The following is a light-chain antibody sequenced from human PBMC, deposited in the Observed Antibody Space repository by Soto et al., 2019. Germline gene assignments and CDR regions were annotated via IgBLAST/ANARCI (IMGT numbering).Light chain of an antibody. CDR3: QHYGGMWT. Sequence: DIRVTQSLPTLSASVGDRVTITCRASQSISNRLAWYQQKPGKAPKVLIYDASSLESGVPSRFSGSGSGTEFILTISSLQPDDFASYCCQHYGGMWTFGQGTKVDI. CDR1: QSISNR. CDR2: DAS. V-gene: IGKV1-5*01. J-gene: IGKJ1*01.